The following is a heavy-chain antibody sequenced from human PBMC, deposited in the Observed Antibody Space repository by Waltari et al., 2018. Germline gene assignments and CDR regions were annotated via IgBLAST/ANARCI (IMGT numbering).Heavy chain of an antibody. V-gene: IGHV4-38-2*01. J-gene: IGHJ4*02. CDR3: ARQEGIVGVPFDY. Sequence: QVQLQESGPGLVKPSETLSLTCAVSGYSISSGYYWGWIRQPPGKGLEWIGSSYHSGSTYYNPSLKSRVTISVDTSKNQFSLKLSSVTAADTAVYYCARQEGIVGVPFDYWGQGTLVTVSS. CDR1: GYSISSGYY. D-gene: IGHD1-26*01. CDR2: SYHSGST.